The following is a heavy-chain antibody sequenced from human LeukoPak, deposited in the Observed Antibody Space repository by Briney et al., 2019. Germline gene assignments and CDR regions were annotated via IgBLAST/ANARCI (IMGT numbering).Heavy chain of an antibody. Sequence: GGSLRLSCAASGFTFSSYGMHWVRQAPGKGLEWVAFIRYDGSNKYYADSVKGRFTISRDNSYNTVSLQMNSLRDEDTGVYYCAKGLRTGVGPYMGYHYYMDVWGKGATVTVSS. CDR3: AKGLRTGVGPYMGYHYYMDV. CDR1: GFTFSSYG. CDR2: IRYDGSNK. D-gene: IGHD3-16*01. V-gene: IGHV3-30*02. J-gene: IGHJ6*03.